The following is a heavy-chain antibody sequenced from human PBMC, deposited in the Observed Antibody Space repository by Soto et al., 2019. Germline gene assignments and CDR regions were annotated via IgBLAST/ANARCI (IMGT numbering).Heavy chain of an antibody. V-gene: IGHV3-21*01. CDR1: GFTFSTYG. Sequence: GSLRLSCAASGFTFSTYGTNWVRQAPGKGLEWVSSVSSGGTYTYYAESVRGRFIISRDNAKNSLYLQMNSLRGEDTAVYYCARVGGYCDTASCFAYFDSWGQGSLVTVSS. D-gene: IGHD2-2*01. CDR2: VSSGGTYT. CDR3: ARVGGYCDTASCFAYFDS. J-gene: IGHJ4*02.